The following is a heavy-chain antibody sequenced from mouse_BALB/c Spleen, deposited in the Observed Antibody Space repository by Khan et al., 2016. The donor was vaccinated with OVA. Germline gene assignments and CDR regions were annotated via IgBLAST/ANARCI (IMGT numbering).Heavy chain of an antibody. D-gene: IGHD2-2*01. CDR3: AKLRGYHFDS. CDR1: GFSLNSAG. Sequence: QVQLKESGPGLVAPSQSLSITCTVSGFSLNSAGVSWVRQPPGKGLEWLGVIWGAGSTNYYAELKARLNITKDKSKSQVFLKLNSLQTDDTATYYCAKLRGYHFDSWGPGTTLSVSS. CDR2: IWGAGST. J-gene: IGHJ2*01. V-gene: IGHV2-3*01.